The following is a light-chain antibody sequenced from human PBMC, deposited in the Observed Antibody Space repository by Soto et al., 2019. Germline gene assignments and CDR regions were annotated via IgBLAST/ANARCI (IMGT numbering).Light chain of an antibody. CDR1: QSLVHSDGIAY. CDR2: GAS. V-gene: IGKV3-20*01. J-gene: IGKJ1*01. Sequence: LMTQSPLSLPVTLLQPASISCRSNQSLVHSDGIAYLAWYQQKPGQAPRLLIYGASSRATGIPDRFSGSGSGTDFTLTISRLEPEDFAVYYCQQYGSSWTFGQGTKVDIK. CDR3: QQYGSSWT.